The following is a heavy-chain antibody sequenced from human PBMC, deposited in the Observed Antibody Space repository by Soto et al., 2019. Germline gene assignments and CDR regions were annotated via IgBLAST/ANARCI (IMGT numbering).Heavy chain of an antibody. D-gene: IGHD3-16*01. CDR1: GGSFSGYY. CDR2: INHSGST. V-gene: IGHV4-34*01. CDR3: ARTGFGGVRGVPGAFDI. J-gene: IGHJ3*02. Sequence: SETLSLTCAVYGGSFSGYYWSWIRQPPGKGLEWIGEINHSGSTNYNPSLKSRVTISVDTSKNQFSLKLSSVTAADTAVYYCARTGFGGVRGVPGAFDIWGQGTMVTVSS.